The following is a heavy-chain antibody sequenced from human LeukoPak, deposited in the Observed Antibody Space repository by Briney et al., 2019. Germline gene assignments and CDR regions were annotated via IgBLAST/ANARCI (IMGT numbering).Heavy chain of an antibody. CDR2: INHSGST. Sequence: PSETPSLTCAVYGGSFSGYYWSWIRQPPGKGLEWIGEINHSGSTNYNPSLKSRVTISVDTSKNQFSLKLSSVTAADTAVYYCARVRIAAYYYYGMDVWGQGTTVTVSS. D-gene: IGHD6-13*01. CDR1: GGSFSGYY. J-gene: IGHJ6*02. V-gene: IGHV4-34*01. CDR3: ARVRIAAYYYYGMDV.